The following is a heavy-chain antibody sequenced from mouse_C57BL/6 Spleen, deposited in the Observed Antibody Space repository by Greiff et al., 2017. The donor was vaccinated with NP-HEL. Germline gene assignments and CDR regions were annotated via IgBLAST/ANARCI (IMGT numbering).Heavy chain of an antibody. V-gene: IGHV1-80*01. Sequence: VQLVESGAELVKPGASVKISCKASGYAFSSYWMNWVKQRPGKGLEWIGQIYPGDGDTNYNGKFKGKATLTADKSSSTAYMQLSSLTSEDSAVYFCAREGLLLVDAMDYWGQGTSVTVSS. CDR3: AREGLLLVDAMDY. J-gene: IGHJ4*01. D-gene: IGHD1-1*01. CDR1: GYAFSSYW. CDR2: IYPGDGDT.